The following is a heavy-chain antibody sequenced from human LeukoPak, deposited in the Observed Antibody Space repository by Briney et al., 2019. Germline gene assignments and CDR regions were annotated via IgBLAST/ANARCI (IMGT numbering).Heavy chain of an antibody. CDR2: LSWNSGSI. D-gene: IGHD5-18*01. CDR1: GFTVDDYA. Sequence: GGSLRLSCAASGFTVDDYAMHWVRQAPGKGLEWVSGLSWNSGSIGYADSVKGRFTISRDNAKNSLYLQMNSLRAEDTALYYCAKGRYSYGPNRFDPWGQGTLVTVSS. J-gene: IGHJ5*02. V-gene: IGHV3-9*01. CDR3: AKGRYSYGPNRFDP.